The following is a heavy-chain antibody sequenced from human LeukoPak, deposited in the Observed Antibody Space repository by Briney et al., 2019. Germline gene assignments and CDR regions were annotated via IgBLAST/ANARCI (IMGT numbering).Heavy chain of an antibody. J-gene: IGHJ3*02. CDR3: ATLIVDTAMVGSRFAFDI. CDR1: GFTFNIYT. CDR2: ISSSSSYI. Sequence: PGGSLRLSCAASGFTFNIYTMNWVRQAPGKGLERVSSISSSSSYIYYADSVKGRFTISRDDAKNSLYLQMNSLRAEDTAVYYCATLIVDTAMVGSRFAFDIWGQGTMVTVSS. D-gene: IGHD5-18*01. V-gene: IGHV3-21*01.